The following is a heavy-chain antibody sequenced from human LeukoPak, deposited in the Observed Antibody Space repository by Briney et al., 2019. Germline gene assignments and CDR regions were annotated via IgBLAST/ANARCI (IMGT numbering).Heavy chain of an antibody. Sequence: GGSLRLSCAASGFTFSGYTMNWVRQAAGKGLERVSSISSSSSSIYYADSVKGRFTISRDNAKNSLYLQMNSLRAEDTAVYYCARSGYNWNDVIFFDYWGQGTLVTVSS. CDR3: ARSGYNWNDVIFFDY. D-gene: IGHD1-1*01. CDR2: ISSSSSSI. CDR1: GFTFSGYT. V-gene: IGHV3-21*01. J-gene: IGHJ4*02.